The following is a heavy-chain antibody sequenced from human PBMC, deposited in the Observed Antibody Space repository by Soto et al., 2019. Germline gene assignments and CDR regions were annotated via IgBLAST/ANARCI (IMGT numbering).Heavy chain of an antibody. V-gene: IGHV1-18*01. J-gene: IGHJ4*02. CDR2: ISAYNGNR. CDR3: ALAAYHYCSTGYYYVPNLDY. CDR1: GYTFTSYG. Sequence: ASGKISCKASGYTFTSYGISWVRQAPGQGLEWMGWISAYNGNRNYAQKLQGRVTMTTDTSTSTAYMELRSLRSDDTPVYYCALAAYHYCSTGYYYVPNLDYWGEGTLVPVPS. D-gene: IGHD3-22*01.